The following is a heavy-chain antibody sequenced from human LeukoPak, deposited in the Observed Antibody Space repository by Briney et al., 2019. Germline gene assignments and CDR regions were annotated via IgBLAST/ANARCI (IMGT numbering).Heavy chain of an antibody. J-gene: IGHJ4*02. D-gene: IGHD4-17*01. Sequence: PGGSLRLSWATSGFSFGTYSMNWVRQAPGKGLEWVSSITSSSHIYYADSVKGRFTISRDNAKNSLYMQMNSLRAKDTAVYYCARDYYGDYVFDYWGQGTLVSVSS. CDR3: ARDYYGDYVFDY. CDR1: GFSFGTYS. V-gene: IGHV3-21*01. CDR2: ITSSSHI.